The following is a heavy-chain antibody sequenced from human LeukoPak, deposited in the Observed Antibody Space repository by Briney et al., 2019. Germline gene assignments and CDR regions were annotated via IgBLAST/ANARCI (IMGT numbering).Heavy chain of an antibody. CDR1: RFTFTNDG. V-gene: IGHV3-23*01. CDR3: ATYRERRSDY. J-gene: IGHJ4*02. D-gene: IGHD1-1*01. CDR2: ISGSGGST. Sequence: PGGALRISRPASRFTFTNDGMSCVRQAPGKGPEWVSSISGSGGSTYYADYVKGRFTDSRDNSKKTQYVQMNSVRAEDRAVYYCATYRERRSDYWGQGPLVTVSS.